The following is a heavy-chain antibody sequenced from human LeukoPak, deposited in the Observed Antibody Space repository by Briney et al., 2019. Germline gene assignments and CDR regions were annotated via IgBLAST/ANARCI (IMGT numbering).Heavy chain of an antibody. CDR1: GGSISSYY. J-gene: IGHJ2*01. D-gene: IGHD2-2*01. Sequence: SETLSLTCTVSGGSISSYYWGWIRQPPGKGLEWIGSIYYSGSTYYNPSLKSRVTISVDTSKNQFSLKLSSVTAADTAVYYCASPCSSTSCFFRSYWYFDLWGRGTLVTVSS. CDR2: IYYSGST. V-gene: IGHV4-39*01. CDR3: ASPCSSTSCFFRSYWYFDL.